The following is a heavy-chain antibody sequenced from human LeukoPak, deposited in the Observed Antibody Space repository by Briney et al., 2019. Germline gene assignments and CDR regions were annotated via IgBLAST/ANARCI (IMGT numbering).Heavy chain of an antibody. J-gene: IGHJ5*02. Sequence: SETLSLTCSVSGGSISSHYWSWIRQPPGQGLEWIGYIYYSGSTKYNPSLKSRVTISVDTSKNQFSLKLSSVTAADTAVYYCARGGTTVTPGLLWFDPWGQGTLLTVSS. V-gene: IGHV4-59*11. CDR2: IYYSGST. CDR1: GGSISSHY. CDR3: ARGGTTVTPGLLWFDP. D-gene: IGHD4-17*01.